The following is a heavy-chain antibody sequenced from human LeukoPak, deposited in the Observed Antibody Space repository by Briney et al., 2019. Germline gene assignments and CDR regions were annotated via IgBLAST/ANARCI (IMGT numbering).Heavy chain of an antibody. CDR3: ARVAGYYYYYYMDV. J-gene: IGHJ6*03. D-gene: IGHD2-15*01. CDR2: IYTSGST. Sequence: SETLSLTCTVSGGSISSYYWSWIRQPAGEGLEWIGRIYTSGSTNCNPSLKSRVTISVDTSKNQFSLKLSSVTAADTAVYYCARVAGYYYYYYMDVWGKGTTVTISS. V-gene: IGHV4-4*07. CDR1: GGSISSYY.